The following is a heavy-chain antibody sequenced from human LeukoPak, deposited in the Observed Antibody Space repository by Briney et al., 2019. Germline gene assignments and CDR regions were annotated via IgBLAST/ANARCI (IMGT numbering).Heavy chain of an antibody. Sequence: SGTLSLTCTVSGGSISSSPYYWGWIRQPPGKGLEWIGSIYYSGTTHYNPSLESRVTISVDTSKNQFSLKLSSVTAADTAVYYCARDVVIDAFDIWGQGTMVTVSS. CDR2: IYYSGTT. D-gene: IGHD3-22*01. J-gene: IGHJ3*02. CDR3: ARDVVIDAFDI. V-gene: IGHV4-39*07. CDR1: GGSISSSPYY.